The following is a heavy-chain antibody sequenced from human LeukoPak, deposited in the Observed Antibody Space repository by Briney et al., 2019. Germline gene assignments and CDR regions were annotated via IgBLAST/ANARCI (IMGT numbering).Heavy chain of an antibody. V-gene: IGHV4-59*11. J-gene: IGHJ4*02. CDR2: ISYSWGT. Sequence: SETLSLTCTVAVDSSSTHYWSWIRQPPGKGLEWIGYISYSWGTNYNPSLKSRVTMSLNTSKNQFSLKLNSVTAADTAVYYCARRKAKTPNYFDYWGQGALVTVSS. CDR3: ARRKAKTPNYFDY. CDR1: VDSSSTHY.